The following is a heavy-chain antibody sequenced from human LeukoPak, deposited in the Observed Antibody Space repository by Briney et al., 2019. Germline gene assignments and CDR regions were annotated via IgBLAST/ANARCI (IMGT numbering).Heavy chain of an antibody. CDR3: ARTSWRGDILTGYYIGGAYYFDY. V-gene: IGHV4-59*08. CDR1: GGSISGSY. J-gene: IGHJ4*02. Sequence: SETLSLTCTVSGGSISGSYWSWIRQPPGKGLEWIAYMYNSGSTNYNPSLKSRVTISVDTSKNQFSLKLSSVTAADTAVYYCARTSWRGDILTGYYIGGAYYFDYWGQGTLVTVSS. D-gene: IGHD3-9*01. CDR2: MYNSGST.